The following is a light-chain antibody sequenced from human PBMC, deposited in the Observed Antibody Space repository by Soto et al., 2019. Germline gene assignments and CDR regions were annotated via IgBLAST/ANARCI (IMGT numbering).Light chain of an antibody. J-gene: IGKJ4*02. CDR1: QSVSSSY. CDR2: GAS. Sequence: EIVLTQSPATLSLSPGEKDTLSCRANQSVSSSYLAWYQQKPGQAPRLLIYGASSRATGIPDRFSGSGSGTDFTLTISRLEPEDFAVYYCQQYGSSPPLTFGGGTKVDIK. V-gene: IGKV3-20*01. CDR3: QQYGSSPPLT.